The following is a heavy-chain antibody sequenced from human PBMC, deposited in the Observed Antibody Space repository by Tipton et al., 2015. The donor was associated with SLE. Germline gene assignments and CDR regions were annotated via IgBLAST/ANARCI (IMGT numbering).Heavy chain of an antibody. V-gene: IGHV3-48*03. Sequence: SLRLSCAASGFTFSSYEMNWVRQAPGKGLEWVSYISSSSSTIYYADSVKGRFTISRDNAKNSLYLQMNSLRAEDTAVYYCAREKHFDYWGQGTLVTVSS. CDR2: ISSSSSTI. J-gene: IGHJ4*02. CDR3: AREKHFDY. CDR1: GFTFSSYE.